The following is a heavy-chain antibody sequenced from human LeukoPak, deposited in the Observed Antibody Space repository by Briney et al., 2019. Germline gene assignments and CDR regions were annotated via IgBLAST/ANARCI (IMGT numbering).Heavy chain of an antibody. J-gene: IGHJ4*02. CDR1: GYTFTSCD. CDR3: AATYYYDSSGYYRSDY. V-gene: IGHV1-8*01. D-gene: IGHD3-22*01. CDR2: MNPNSGNT. Sequence: ASVKVSCKASGYTFTSCDINWVRQATGQGLEWMGWMNPNSGNTGYAQKFQGRVTMTRNTSISTAYMELSSLRSEDTAVYYCAATYYYDSSGYYRSDYWGQGTLVTVSS.